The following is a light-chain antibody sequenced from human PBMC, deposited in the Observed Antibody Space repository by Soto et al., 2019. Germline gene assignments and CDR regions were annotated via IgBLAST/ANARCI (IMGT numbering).Light chain of an antibody. CDR2: AAS. Sequence: DIQMTQSPSSLSASVGDIVTSTCRASQSISSYLNWYQQKPGKAPKLLIYAASSLQSGVPSRFSGSGSGTDFTLTISSLQPEDFATYYCQQSYSTPLTFCGGTKVEIK. J-gene: IGKJ4*01. CDR1: QSISSY. CDR3: QQSYSTPLT. V-gene: IGKV1-39*01.